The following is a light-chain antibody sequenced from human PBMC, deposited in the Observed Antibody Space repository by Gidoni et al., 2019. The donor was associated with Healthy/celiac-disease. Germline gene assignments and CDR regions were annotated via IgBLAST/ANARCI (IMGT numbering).Light chain of an antibody. CDR1: QDISNY. Sequence: DIQMTQSPSSLCASVGDRVTITCQASQDISNYLNWYQQKPGKAPKLLIYDASNLETGVPSRFSGSGSGTDFTFTISSLQPEDIATYYCQQYDNLPPVFGPGTKVDIK. J-gene: IGKJ3*01. V-gene: IGKV1-33*01. CDR2: DAS. CDR3: QQYDNLPPV.